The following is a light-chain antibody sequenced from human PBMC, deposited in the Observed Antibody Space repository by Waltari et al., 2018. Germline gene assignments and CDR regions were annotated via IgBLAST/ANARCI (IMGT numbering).Light chain of an antibody. J-gene: IGKJ1*01. V-gene: IGKV3-15*01. CDR2: AAS. Sequence: EIVMTQSPGTLSMSPGERATLSCRASQSINTNLAWYQQKPGQSPRLVIYAASTRTTGLPARFSGSGSGTEFTHTISSIQSEDVAVYYCQQYNDWPRTFGQGTKVEIK. CDR1: QSINTN. CDR3: QQYNDWPRT.